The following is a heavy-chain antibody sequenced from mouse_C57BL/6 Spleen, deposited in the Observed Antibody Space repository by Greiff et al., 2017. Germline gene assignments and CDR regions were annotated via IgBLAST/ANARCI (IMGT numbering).Heavy chain of an antibody. Sequence: QVQLQQSGAELARPGASVKMSCKASGYTFTSYTMHWVKQRPGQGLEWIGYINPSSGYTKYNQKFKDKATLTADKSSSTAYMQLSSLTSEDSAVYYCARERRTVVATDYWGQGTTLTVSS. J-gene: IGHJ2*01. CDR3: ARERRTVVATDY. CDR1: GYTFTSYT. CDR2: INPSSGYT. D-gene: IGHD1-1*01. V-gene: IGHV1-4*01.